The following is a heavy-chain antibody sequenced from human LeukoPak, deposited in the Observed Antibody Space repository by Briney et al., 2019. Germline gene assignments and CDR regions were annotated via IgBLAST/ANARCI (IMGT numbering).Heavy chain of an antibody. D-gene: IGHD2-8*01. CDR3: ARLYCTNGVCAEGNWFDP. V-gene: IGHV1-2*02. CDR2: INPNSGGT. Sequence: ASVEVSCKASGYTFTGYYMHWVRQAPGQGLEWMGWINPNSGGTNYAQEFQGRVTMTRDTSISTAYMELSRLRSDDTAVYYCARLYCTNGVCAEGNWFDPWGQGTLVTVSS. J-gene: IGHJ5*02. CDR1: GYTFTGYY.